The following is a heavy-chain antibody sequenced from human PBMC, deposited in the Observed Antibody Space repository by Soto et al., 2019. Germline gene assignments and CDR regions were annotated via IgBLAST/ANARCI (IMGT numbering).Heavy chain of an antibody. CDR3: ARSGGRVALFDS. CDR1: GGTFSSYA. D-gene: IGHD5-12*01. V-gene: IGHV1-69*01. CDR2: IIPIFGTA. J-gene: IGHJ4*02. Sequence: QVQLVQSGAEVKKPGSSVKVSCKASGGTFSSYAISWVRQAPGQGLEWMGGIIPIFGTANYAQKLQGRVTITADESTSTADMELSSRRSEDTAVYYCARSGGRVALFDSWGQGTLVTVSS.